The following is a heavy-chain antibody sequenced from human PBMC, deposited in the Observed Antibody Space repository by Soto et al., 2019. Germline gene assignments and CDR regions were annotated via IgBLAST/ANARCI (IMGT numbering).Heavy chain of an antibody. CDR1: GGSISSGGYY. J-gene: IGHJ4*02. CDR2: IYYSGST. CDR3: ARSYGGNSSWGFDY. D-gene: IGHD4-17*01. V-gene: IGHV4-31*03. Sequence: QVQLQESGPALVKPSQTLSLTCSVSGGSISSGGYYWSWIRQHPGRGLEWIGYIYYSGSTYYNPSLKGRVTISVDTSKNQFSLKLSSVTAADTAVYYCARSYGGNSSWGFDYWGQGTLVTVSS.